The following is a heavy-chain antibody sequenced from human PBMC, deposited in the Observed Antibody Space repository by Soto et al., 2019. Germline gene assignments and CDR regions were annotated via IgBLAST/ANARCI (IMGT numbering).Heavy chain of an antibody. J-gene: IGHJ4*02. CDR3: ARGVGRFRAVDY. D-gene: IGHD3-3*01. CDR2: IYYSGST. V-gene: IGHV4-31*03. CDR1: GGSISSGGYY. Sequence: QVQLQESGPGLVKPSQTLSLTCTVSGGSISSGGYYWSWIRQHPGKGLEWIGYIYYSGSTYYNPSLKSRVTISVDTSKNQFALKLSSVTAADTAVYYCARGVGRFRAVDYWGQGTLVTVSS.